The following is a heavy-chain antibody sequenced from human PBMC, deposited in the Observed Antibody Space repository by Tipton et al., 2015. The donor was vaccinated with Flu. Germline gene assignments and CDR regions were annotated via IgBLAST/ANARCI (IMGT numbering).Heavy chain of an antibody. CDR2: VSRTGST. V-gene: IGHV4-38-2*02. CDR1: GHSISSDHY. Sequence: TLSLTCTISGHSISSDHYWAWIRQFPGKGLEWIGTVSRTGSTIYNPSLKSRVTISIDTSKNQFSLNMRSVTAADMAVYYCARHTGDSVRGVIDYWGQGTLVTVSS. CDR3: ARHTGDSVRGVIDY. D-gene: IGHD3-10*02. J-gene: IGHJ4*02.